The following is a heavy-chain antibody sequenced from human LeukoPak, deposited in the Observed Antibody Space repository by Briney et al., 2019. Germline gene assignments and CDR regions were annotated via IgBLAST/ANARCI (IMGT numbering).Heavy chain of an antibody. V-gene: IGHV3-74*01. CDR2: INSDGSST. CDR3: ARDQVLRIQLWLFSGSAADAFDI. J-gene: IGHJ3*02. CDR1: GFTFSSYW. Sequence: GGSLRLSCAASGFTFSSYWMHWVRQAPGKGLVWVSRINSDGSSTSYADSVKGRFTISRDNAKNTLYLQMNSLRAEDTAVYYCARDQVLRIQLWLFSGSAADAFDIWGQGTMVTVSS. D-gene: IGHD5-18*01.